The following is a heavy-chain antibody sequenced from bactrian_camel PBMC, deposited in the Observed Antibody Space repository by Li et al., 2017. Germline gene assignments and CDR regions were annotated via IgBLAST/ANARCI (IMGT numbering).Heavy chain of an antibody. CDR1: GLIFSKAH. D-gene: IGHD7*01. J-gene: IGHJ4*01. Sequence: VQLVESGGDLVQPGGSLTLSCTASGLIFSKAHINWVRQAPGKALEWISTITNDGKNIFYTDSVKGRFTISRDDAKNSVYLQMNSLTSEDTGRYYCATWWEHWGQGTQVTVS. CDR3: ATWWEH. CDR2: ITNDGKNI. V-gene: IGHV3S2*01.